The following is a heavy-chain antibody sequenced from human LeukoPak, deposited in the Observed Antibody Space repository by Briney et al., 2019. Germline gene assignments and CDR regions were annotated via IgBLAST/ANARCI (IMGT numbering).Heavy chain of an antibody. Sequence: SVKVSCKASGGTFSSYAISWVRQAPGQGLEWMGGIIPIFGTANYAQKFQGRVTITTDESTSTAYMELSSLRSEDTAVYYYARVYYDSSGYYSGGVDYWGQGTLVTVSS. J-gene: IGHJ4*02. CDR2: IIPIFGTA. CDR1: GGTFSSYA. V-gene: IGHV1-69*05. CDR3: ARVYYDSSGYYSGGVDY. D-gene: IGHD3-22*01.